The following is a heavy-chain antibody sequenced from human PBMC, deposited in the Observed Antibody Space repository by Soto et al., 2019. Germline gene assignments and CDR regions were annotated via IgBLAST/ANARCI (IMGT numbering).Heavy chain of an antibody. J-gene: IGHJ3*02. Sequence: QITLKESGPTLVEPTQTLTLTCTFSGFSLDTRTAGVGWIRQPPGKALEWVAIIYWDNDKRYIPSLRSRLAIDKDTSKNHVVLTMTALDPVDTGTYYCAHIMITYGGVIGLDAFDIWGQGTMVTVSS. CDR2: IYWDNDK. CDR3: AHIMITYGGVIGLDAFDI. CDR1: GFSLDTRTAG. V-gene: IGHV2-5*02. D-gene: IGHD3-16*02.